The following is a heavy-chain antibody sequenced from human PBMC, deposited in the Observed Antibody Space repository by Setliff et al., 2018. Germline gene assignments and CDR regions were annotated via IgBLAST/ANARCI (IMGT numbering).Heavy chain of an antibody. CDR3: ASSRYQVPYDY. Sequence: SETLSLTCTVPGGSISSISYYWGWIRQPPGKGLEWIGTVYDSGTTYYNPSLKSRVTIFVDTSKNQFSLNLNSVTAADTGVYYCASSRYQVPYDYWGQGILVTVSS. CDR2: VYDSGTT. V-gene: IGHV4-39*01. D-gene: IGHD2-2*01. CDR1: GGSISSISYY. J-gene: IGHJ4*02.